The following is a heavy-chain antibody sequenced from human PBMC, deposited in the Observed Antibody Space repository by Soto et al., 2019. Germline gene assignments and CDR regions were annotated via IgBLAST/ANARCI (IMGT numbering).Heavy chain of an antibody. J-gene: IGHJ5*02. CDR2: ISFGSTYI. V-gene: IGHV3-21*01. CDR1: GFTFSSHS. CDR3: ARGPRSIATAGVTWFYP. D-gene: IGHD6-13*01. Sequence: PGGSLRLSCAASGFTFSSHSMNWVRQAPGKGLEWVSSISFGSTYIYYADSVGGRFAISRDNAQNSLFLQMNSLRAEDTAVYYCARGPRSIATAGVTWFYPWGKGTLVPVSS.